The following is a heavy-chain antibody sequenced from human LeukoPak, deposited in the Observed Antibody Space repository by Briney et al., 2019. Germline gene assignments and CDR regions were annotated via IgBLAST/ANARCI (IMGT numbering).Heavy chain of an antibody. V-gene: IGHV3-9*01. Sequence: GGSLRLSCAASGFTFDDYAMHWVRQAPGKGLEWVSGISWNSGSKGYADSVKGRFTISRDNAKNSLYLQMNSLRAEDTALYYCAKAPRLYSGSYYAWGQGTLVTVSS. D-gene: IGHD1-26*01. CDR3: AKAPRLYSGSYYA. CDR2: ISWNSGSK. J-gene: IGHJ4*02. CDR1: GFTFDDYA.